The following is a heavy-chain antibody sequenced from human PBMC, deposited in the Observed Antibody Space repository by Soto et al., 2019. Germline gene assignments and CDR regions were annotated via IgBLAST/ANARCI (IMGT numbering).Heavy chain of an antibody. J-gene: IGHJ2*01. D-gene: IGHD2-15*01. Sequence: SETLSLTCTVSVASISSHYWGWIRQTPGKRLEWIGYISYSGSTKYNPSLKSRVTISLHTSKNQFSLELSSVTAADTAVYYGAKVSGAGRDWYFDVWGRGTLVTVSS. V-gene: IGHV4-59*11. CDR1: VASISSHY. CDR3: AKVSGAGRDWYFDV. CDR2: ISYSGST.